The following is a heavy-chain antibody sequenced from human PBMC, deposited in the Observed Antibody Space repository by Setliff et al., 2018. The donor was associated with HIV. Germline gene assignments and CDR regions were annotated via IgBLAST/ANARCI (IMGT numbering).Heavy chain of an antibody. Sequence: SETLSLTCTVSGGSISSTNYYWTWLRQHPGKGLEWIGYIYYSGNSDYNPSLKSRVTISVDTSKNQFSLKLSSVTAADTAVYYCARDVSIRGGYYFDYWGQGTLVTVSS. J-gene: IGHJ4*02. CDR2: IYYSGNS. V-gene: IGHV4-31*03. CDR3: ARDVSIRGGYYFDY. D-gene: IGHD3-10*01. CDR1: GGSISSTNYY.